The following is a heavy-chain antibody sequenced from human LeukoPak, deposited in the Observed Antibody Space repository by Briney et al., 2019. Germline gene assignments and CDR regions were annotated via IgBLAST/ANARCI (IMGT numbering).Heavy chain of an antibody. D-gene: IGHD6-19*01. Sequence: GESLQISFQSSGYIFSNFWIAWVRQMPGKGLEWMGIIHPSNSKTIYSPSFEDEVTISAHKSISTVYLQWSSPKTSDSAIYYCARGGQAVPGQRFDYWGQGTLVTVS. J-gene: IGHJ4*02. CDR3: ARGGQAVPGQRFDY. V-gene: IGHV5-51*01. CDR2: IHPSNSKT. CDR1: GYIFSNFW.